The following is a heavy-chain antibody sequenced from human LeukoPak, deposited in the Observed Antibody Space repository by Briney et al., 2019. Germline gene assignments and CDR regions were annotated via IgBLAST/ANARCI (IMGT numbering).Heavy chain of an antibody. J-gene: IGHJ4*02. CDR1: GYTFTGYY. Sequence: GGSLRLSCAASGYTFTGYYMHWVRQAPGQGLEWMGWINPNSGGTNYAQKFQGRVTMTRDTSISTAYMELSRLRSDDTAVYYCASGSYSDYWGQGTLVTVSS. CDR3: ASGSYSDY. D-gene: IGHD1-26*01. V-gene: IGHV1-2*02. CDR2: INPNSGGT.